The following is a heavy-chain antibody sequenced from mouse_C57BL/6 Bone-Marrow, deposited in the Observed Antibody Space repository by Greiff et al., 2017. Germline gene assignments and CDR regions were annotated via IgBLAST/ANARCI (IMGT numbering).Heavy chain of an antibody. V-gene: IGHV5-4*01. CDR1: GFTFSSYA. Sequence: DVQLVESGGGLVKPGGSLKLSCAASGFTFSSYAMSWVRQTPEKRLEWVATISDGGSYTYYPDNVKGRFTISRDNAKNNLYLQMSHLKSEDTAMYYCARDGYDYDVGFAYWGQGTLVTVSA. J-gene: IGHJ3*01. CDR2: ISDGGSYT. D-gene: IGHD2-4*01. CDR3: ARDGYDYDVGFAY.